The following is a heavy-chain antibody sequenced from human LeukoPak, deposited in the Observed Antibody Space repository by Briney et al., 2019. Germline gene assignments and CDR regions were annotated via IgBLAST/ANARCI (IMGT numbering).Heavy chain of an antibody. V-gene: IGHV4-31*03. D-gene: IGHD5-18*01. J-gene: IGHJ4*02. CDR1: GGSIRSEGYY. CDR2: IYHSGST. CDR3: ARAWDTAYLNY. Sequence: SETLSLTCTVSGGSIRSEGYYWSWIRQHPGKGLEWIGYIYHSGSTFHNPSLRSRVAISVDTSRTQFSLKLSSVTAADTAVYCCARAWDTAYLNYWGQGTLVTVSS.